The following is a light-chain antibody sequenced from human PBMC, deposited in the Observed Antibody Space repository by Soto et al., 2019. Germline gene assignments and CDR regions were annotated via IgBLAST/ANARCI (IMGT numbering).Light chain of an antibody. CDR1: QSVSSN. CDR3: QQYGSSAPIT. CDR2: GAS. J-gene: IGKJ5*01. Sequence: EIVMTQSLATLSVSPGERATRSCRAIQSVSSNLAWYQQKPGQAPRLLIYGASIRATGIPDRFSGSGSETDFTLTISRLEPEDFALYYCQQYGSSAPITFGQGTRLEIK. V-gene: IGKV3-20*01.